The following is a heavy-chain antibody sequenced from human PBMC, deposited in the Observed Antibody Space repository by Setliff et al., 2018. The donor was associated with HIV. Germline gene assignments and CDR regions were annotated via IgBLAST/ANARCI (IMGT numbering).Heavy chain of an antibody. CDR2: IYSSGTT. CDR3: ARESEVRGPLITPYYYYYMDV. Sequence: SAPLSLTCTVSGGSINDFYWSWIRQPAGKGLEWIGRIYSSGTTYYNPSLKSRIAMSIDTSKNEFSLKLRSVTAADTAVYYCARESEVRGPLITPYYYYYMDVWGNGTTVTVSS. D-gene: IGHD3-10*01. V-gene: IGHV4-4*07. CDR1: GGSINDFY. J-gene: IGHJ6*03.